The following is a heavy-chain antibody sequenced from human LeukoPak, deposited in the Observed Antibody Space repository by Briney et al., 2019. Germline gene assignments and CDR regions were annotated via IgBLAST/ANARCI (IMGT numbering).Heavy chain of an antibody. CDR2: IDPYETPTTT. CDR3: VKDHTGKEDK. V-gene: IGHV3-74*03. J-gene: IGHJ4*02. CDR1: GFTFDDFA. Sequence: GGSLRLSCAASGFTFDDFAMHWVRQVPGKGLVWVSRIDPYETPTTTTYADSVRGRFTISRDNAKNTLYLQMNSLRVEDTAVYYCVKDHTGKEDKWGQGTLVTVSS. D-gene: IGHD1-1*01.